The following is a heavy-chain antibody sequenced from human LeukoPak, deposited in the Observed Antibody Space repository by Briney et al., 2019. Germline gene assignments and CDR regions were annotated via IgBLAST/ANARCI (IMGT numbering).Heavy chain of an antibody. V-gene: IGHV3-11*06. J-gene: IGHJ4*02. CDR3: ARENAGGSGSYGRPDF. Sequence: SGGSLRLSCAASGFTFSDXXXXWVRQAPGKGLXXXXXXXSSSRYTNYADSVKGRFTISRDNAKNSLYLQMNSLRAEDTAVYYCARENAGGSGSYGRPDFWGQGTLATVSS. D-gene: IGHD3-10*01. CDR1: GFTFSDXX. CDR2: XXSSSRYT.